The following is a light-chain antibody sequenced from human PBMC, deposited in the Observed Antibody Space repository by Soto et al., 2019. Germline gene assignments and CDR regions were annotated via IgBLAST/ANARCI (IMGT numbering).Light chain of an antibody. CDR1: QHVTTTY. Sequence: VLTQSPATLSLSPGERATLSCTASQHVTTTYIAWYQQKFGQAPRLLVYGASTRATGTPDRLTGGGFGTDFTLTIRRVEPEDFAVYYCQQYDSSFTFGGGTKVE. V-gene: IGKV3-20*01. J-gene: IGKJ4*01. CDR3: QQYDSSFT. CDR2: GAS.